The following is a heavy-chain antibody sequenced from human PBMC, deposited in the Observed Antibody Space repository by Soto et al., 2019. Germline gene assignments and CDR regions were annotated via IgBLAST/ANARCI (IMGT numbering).Heavy chain of an antibody. V-gene: IGHV1-18*01. J-gene: IGHJ4*02. CDR2: ISAYNGNT. Sequence: ASVKVSCKASGYTFTSYGISWVRQAPGQGLEWMGWISAYNGNTNYAQKLQGRVTMTTDTSTSTAYMELRSLRSDDTAVYYCASAPEYGSSFALDYWGQGTLVTVSS. D-gene: IGHD6-6*01. CDR3: ASAPEYGSSFALDY. CDR1: GYTFTSYG.